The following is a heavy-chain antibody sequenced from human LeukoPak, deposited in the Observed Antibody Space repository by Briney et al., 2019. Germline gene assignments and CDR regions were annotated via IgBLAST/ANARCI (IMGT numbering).Heavy chain of an antibody. Sequence: GGSLRLSCAASGFTVSSNYMSWVRQAPGKGLEWVSVIYSGGSTYYADSVKDRFTISRDNSKNTLYLQMNSLRAEDTAAYYCAKDWDSSSWYEGDYWGQGTLVTVSS. J-gene: IGHJ4*02. D-gene: IGHD6-13*01. CDR2: IYSGGST. V-gene: IGHV3-66*01. CDR3: AKDWDSSSWYEGDY. CDR1: GFTVSSNY.